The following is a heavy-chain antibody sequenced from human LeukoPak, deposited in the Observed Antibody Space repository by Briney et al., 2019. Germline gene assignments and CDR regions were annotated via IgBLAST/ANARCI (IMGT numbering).Heavy chain of an antibody. CDR2: INPNSGGT. J-gene: IGHJ5*02. CDR1: GYTFTTYN. Sequence: ASVKVSCKASGYTFTTYNINWVRQAPGQGLEWMGWINPNSGGTNYAQKFQGRVTMTRDTSISTAYMELSRLRSDDTAVYYCASSSGWTNWFDPWGQGTLVTVSS. D-gene: IGHD6-19*01. CDR3: ASSSGWTNWFDP. V-gene: IGHV1-2*02.